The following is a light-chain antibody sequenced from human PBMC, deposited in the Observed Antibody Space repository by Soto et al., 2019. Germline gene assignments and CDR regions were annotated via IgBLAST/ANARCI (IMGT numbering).Light chain of an antibody. CDR2: LNSDGSH. CDR3: QTWGSGIVV. J-gene: IGLJ2*01. V-gene: IGLV4-69*01. Sequence: QLVLTQSPSASASLGASVTLTCTLSSGHSNYAIAWHQQQSAKGPRYLMKLNSDGSHSKGDGIPDRFSGSSSGAERYLTIPSLQSEDEADYDCQTWGSGIVVFGGGTKLTVL. CDR1: SGHSNYA.